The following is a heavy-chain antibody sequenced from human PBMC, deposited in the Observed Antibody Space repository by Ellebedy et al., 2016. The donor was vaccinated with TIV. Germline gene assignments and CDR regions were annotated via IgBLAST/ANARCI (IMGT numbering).Heavy chain of an antibody. V-gene: IGHV1-69*13. J-gene: IGHJ6*02. D-gene: IGHD3-9*01. CDR3: ASWGYYDILTGYSPAEGMDV. CDR1: GGTFSSYA. CDR2: IIPIFGTA. Sequence: SVKVSCXASGGTFSSYAISWVRQAPGQGLEWMGGIIPIFGTANYAQKFQGRVTITADESTSTAYMELSSLRSEDTAVYYCASWGYYDILTGYSPAEGMDVWGQGTTVTVSS.